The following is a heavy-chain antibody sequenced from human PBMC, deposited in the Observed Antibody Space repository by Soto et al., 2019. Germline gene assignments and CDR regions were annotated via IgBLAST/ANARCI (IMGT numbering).Heavy chain of an antibody. Sequence: QVQLVQSGAEVKKPGASVKVSCKASGYTFTSYGISWVRQAPGQGLEWMGWISAYNGNTNYAQKLQGRVTMTTDTSTSRAYMEVSSLRSDETAVYYCARDQFPEDYYGMDVWGQGTTVPVFS. CDR2: ISAYNGNT. J-gene: IGHJ6*02. V-gene: IGHV1-18*01. CDR3: ARDQFPEDYYGMDV. CDR1: GYTFTSYG.